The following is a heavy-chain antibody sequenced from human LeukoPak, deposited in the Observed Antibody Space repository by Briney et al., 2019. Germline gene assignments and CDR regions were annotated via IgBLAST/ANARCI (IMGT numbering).Heavy chain of an antibody. J-gene: IGHJ5*02. D-gene: IGHD2/OR15-2a*01. Sequence: PSETLSLTCSVSDDSITMYYWTWIRQPPGKGLEWIGYVDHTGSTNFNPSLNGRVSISRDTTKNLFSLRLRSVTAADTAVYYCARGFRRQIVGTLSRWPWFDPWGQGTLVTVSS. CDR2: VDHTGST. CDR3: ARGFRRQIVGTLSRWPWFDP. V-gene: IGHV4-59*01. CDR1: DDSITMYY.